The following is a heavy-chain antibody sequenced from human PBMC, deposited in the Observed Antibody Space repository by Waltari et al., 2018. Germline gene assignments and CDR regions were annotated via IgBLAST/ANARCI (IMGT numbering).Heavy chain of an antibody. J-gene: IGHJ4*02. Sequence: QVTLKESGPVLVKPTETLTLTCTVSGFSLSNTRLGVSWIRQHPGKALDWLAHIFSTYVKSYSTSLQGRLTISKHTSNSQVVLTMTNMDPVDTATYCCARIPGYSGSGRYTLDYWGQRTLVTVSS. V-gene: IGHV2-26*01. CDR3: ARIPGYSGSGRYTLDY. D-gene: IGHD3-10*01. CDR2: IFSTYVK. CDR1: GFSLSNTRLG.